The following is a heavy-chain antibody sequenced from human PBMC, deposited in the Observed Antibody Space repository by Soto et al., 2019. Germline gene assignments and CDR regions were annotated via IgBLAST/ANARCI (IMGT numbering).Heavy chain of an antibody. CDR1: GGTFSSYA. CDR2: IIPIFGTA. V-gene: IGHV1-69*06. D-gene: IGHD2-21*02. J-gene: IGHJ4*02. CDR3: ARDHHGDYSSDY. Sequence: ASVKVSCKASGGTFSSYAISWVRQAPGQGLEWMGGIIPIFGTANYAQKFQGRVMITADKSTSTAYMELRSLRSDDTAVYYCARDHHGDYSSDYWGQGTLVTVSS.